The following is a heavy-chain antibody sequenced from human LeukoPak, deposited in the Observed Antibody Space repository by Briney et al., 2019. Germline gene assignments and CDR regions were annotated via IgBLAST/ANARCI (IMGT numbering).Heavy chain of an antibody. J-gene: IGHJ4*02. D-gene: IGHD3-10*01. CDR2: IYSGGST. CDR1: GFTVSSNY. V-gene: IGHV3-66*01. Sequence: GGSLRLSCAASGFTVSSNYMSWVRQAPGKGLEWVSVIYSGGSTYYADSVKGRFTISRDNAKNSLYLQMNNLGAEDTAVYYCVGPDSRFDCWGQGTLVTVSS. CDR3: VGPDSRFDC.